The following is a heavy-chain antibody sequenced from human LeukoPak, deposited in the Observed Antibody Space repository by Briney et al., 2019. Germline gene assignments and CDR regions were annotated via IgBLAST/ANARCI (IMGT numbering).Heavy chain of an antibody. CDR2: IYQSGST. D-gene: IGHD2-8*01. CDR1: GYSIRNGYN. J-gene: IGHJ4*02. V-gene: IGHV4-38-2*02. CDR3: ARGYARSPDY. Sequence: SETLSLTCTVSGYSIRNGYNWGWIRLSPGKGLEWLGSIYQSGSTYDNPSLKSRVTISVDTSKNQFSLKLSSVTAADTAVYYCARGYARSPDYWGQGTLVTVSS.